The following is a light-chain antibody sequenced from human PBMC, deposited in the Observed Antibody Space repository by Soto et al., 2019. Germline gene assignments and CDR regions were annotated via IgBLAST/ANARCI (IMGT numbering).Light chain of an antibody. Sequence: QSVLTQPASVSGSPGQWITISCTGTSSDVGSYNLVSWYQHHPGKAPKLMIYEDSKRPLGVSNRCSGSKSGNTASLTISGLQAEDEADYYCCAYAVSSTYVFGTGTKLTVL. J-gene: IGLJ1*01. CDR3: CAYAVSSTYV. V-gene: IGLV2-23*01. CDR1: SSDVGSYNL. CDR2: EDS.